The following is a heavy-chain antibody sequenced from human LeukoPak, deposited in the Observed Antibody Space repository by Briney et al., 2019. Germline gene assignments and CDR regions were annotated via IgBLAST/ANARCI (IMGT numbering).Heavy chain of an antibody. CDR1: GGSFSGYY. V-gene: IGHV4-34*01. CDR3: AREPTLPGIVEAGRWAFDI. CDR2: INHSGTT. D-gene: IGHD1-26*01. J-gene: IGHJ3*02. Sequence: SETLSLTCAVYGGSFSGYYWRWIRQPPGKGLEWLGEINHSGTTNYNPSLKSRVTISVDTSKNQFSLKLSSVTAADTAVYYCAREPTLPGIVEAGRWAFDIWGQGTMVTVSS.